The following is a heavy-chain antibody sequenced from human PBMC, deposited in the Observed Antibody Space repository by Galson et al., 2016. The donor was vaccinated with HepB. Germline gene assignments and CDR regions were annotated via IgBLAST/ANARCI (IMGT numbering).Heavy chain of an antibody. J-gene: IGHJ4*02. CDR1: GFPLSTYW. CDR3: ARAWIHLYDLDY. CDR2: ITGSGAGT. Sequence: SLRLSCAASGFPLSTYWMSWVRQTPGKGLEWVSGITGSGAGTYYADSVKGRFTISSDNSKNTLYLQMNSLRAEDTAVYYCARAWIHLYDLDYWGQGALVTVSS. V-gene: IGHV3-23*01. D-gene: IGHD5-18*01.